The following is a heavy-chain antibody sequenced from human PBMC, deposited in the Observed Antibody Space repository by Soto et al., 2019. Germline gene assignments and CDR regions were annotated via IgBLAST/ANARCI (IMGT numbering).Heavy chain of an antibody. CDR3: ARWWFGEFFDY. J-gene: IGHJ4*02. CDR2: IYYSGST. CDR1: GGSISSGDYY. Sequence: QVQLQESGPGLVKPSQTLSLTCTVSGGSISSGDYYWSWIRQPPGKGLEWIGFIYYSGSTYYNPSLKSRGTASAXTSKNQFSLKLSSVTAAGTAVYYCARWWFGEFFDYWGQGTLVTVSS. D-gene: IGHD3-10*01. V-gene: IGHV4-30-4*01.